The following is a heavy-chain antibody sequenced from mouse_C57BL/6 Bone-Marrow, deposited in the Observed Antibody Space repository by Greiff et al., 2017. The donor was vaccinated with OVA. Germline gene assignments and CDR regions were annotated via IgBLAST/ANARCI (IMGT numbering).Heavy chain of an antibody. V-gene: IGHV2-9-1*01. CDR2: IWTGGGT. Sequence: VKLMESGPGLVAPSQSLSITCTVSGFSLTSYAISWVRQPPGKGLEWLGVIWTGGGTNYNSALKSRLSISKDNSKSQVFLKMNSLQTDDTARYYCATMVTTGDYYAMDYWGQGTSVTVSS. CDR1: GFSLTSYA. CDR3: ATMVTTGDYYAMDY. J-gene: IGHJ4*01. D-gene: IGHD2-2*01.